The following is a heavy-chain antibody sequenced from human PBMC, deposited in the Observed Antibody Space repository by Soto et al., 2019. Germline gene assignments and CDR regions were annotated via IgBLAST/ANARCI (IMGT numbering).Heavy chain of an antibody. CDR2: ISAYNGNT. V-gene: IGHV1-18*01. D-gene: IGHD3-3*01. J-gene: IGHJ4*02. CDR1: GYTFTSYG. CDR3: AKARFLEWLLDY. Sequence: ASVKVSCKASGYTFTSYGISWVRQAPGQGLEWMGWISAYNGNTNYAQKLQGRVTMTTDTSTSTAYMELRSLRSDDTAVYYCAKARFLEWLLDYWGQGTLVTVSS.